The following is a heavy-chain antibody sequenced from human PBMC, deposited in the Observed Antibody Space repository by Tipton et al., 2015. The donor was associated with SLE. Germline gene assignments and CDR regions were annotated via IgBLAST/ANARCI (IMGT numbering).Heavy chain of an antibody. V-gene: IGHV4-34*01. Sequence: TLSLTCAVDGGSFTGYYWNWIRQPPGKGLEWIGSIYYSGSTYYNPSLKSRVTISVDTSKNQFSLKLSSVTAADTAVYYCARHRTYSSSWDGYNWFDPWGQGTLVTVSS. CDR3: ARHRTYSSSWDGYNWFDP. J-gene: IGHJ5*02. CDR1: GGSFTGYY. D-gene: IGHD6-13*01. CDR2: IYYSGST.